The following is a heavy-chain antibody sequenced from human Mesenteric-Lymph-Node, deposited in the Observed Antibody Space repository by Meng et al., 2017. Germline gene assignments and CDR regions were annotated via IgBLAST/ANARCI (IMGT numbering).Heavy chain of an antibody. CDR2: IYYSGRT. CDR3: SSVTFYRIDY. J-gene: IGHJ4*02. D-gene: IGHD3-10*01. CDR1: AGSISSSPYY. Sequence: SETLSLTCTVSAGSISSSPYYWGWLLQPPGKGLDWIGRIYYSGRTYYNSSLKSRVTISVDTTTNRCSLNLNSVTAADTAVYYCSSVTFYRIDYWGQGTLVTVSS. V-gene: IGHV4-39*07.